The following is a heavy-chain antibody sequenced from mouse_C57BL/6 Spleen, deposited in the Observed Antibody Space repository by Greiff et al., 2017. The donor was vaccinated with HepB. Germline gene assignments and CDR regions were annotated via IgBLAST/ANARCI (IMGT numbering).Heavy chain of an antibody. CDR1: GYTFTSYW. D-gene: IGHD1-1*01. V-gene: IGHV1-55*01. CDR3: ARPSYYYGSSWYFDY. J-gene: IGHJ2*01. Sequence: QVQLQQPGAELVKPGASVKMSCKGSGYTFTSYWITWVKQRPGQGLEWIGDIYPGSGSTNYNEKFKSKATLTVDTSSSTAYMQLSSLTSEDSAVYYCARPSYYYGSSWYFDYWGQGTTLTVSS. CDR2: IYPGSGST.